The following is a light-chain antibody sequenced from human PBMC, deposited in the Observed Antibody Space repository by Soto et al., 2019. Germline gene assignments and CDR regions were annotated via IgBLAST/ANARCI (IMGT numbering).Light chain of an antibody. J-gene: IGKJ1*01. V-gene: IGKV3-20*01. CDR2: GAS. CDR1: QSVSSSY. CDR3: QQYHSSPRT. Sequence: IVLTQSPGTLSLSPGERATFSCRASQSVSSSYLAWYQQKRGQAPRRLIYGASIRATGIPDRFSGSGSGTDFTLTISRLEPEDFALYYCQQYHSSPRTFGRGTKVDIK.